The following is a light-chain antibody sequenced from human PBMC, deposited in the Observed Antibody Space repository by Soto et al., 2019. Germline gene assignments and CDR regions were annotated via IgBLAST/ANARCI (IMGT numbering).Light chain of an antibody. CDR1: QSVLYSSNNKNF. V-gene: IGKV4-1*01. J-gene: IGKJ1*01. Sequence: DIVMTQSPDSLSVSLGERATINCKSSQSVLYSSNNKNFLAWYQQKPGHPPKLLFYWASTRESGVPDRFSGSGSGTDFTLTISSLQADDFATYFCQQYSDYSRTFGQGTKVDI. CDR2: WAS. CDR3: QQYSDYSRT.